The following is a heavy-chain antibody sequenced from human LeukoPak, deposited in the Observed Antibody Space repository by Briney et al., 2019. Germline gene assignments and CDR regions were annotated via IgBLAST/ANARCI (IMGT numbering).Heavy chain of an antibody. CDR3: ARGIESYGDYGY. J-gene: IGHJ4*02. V-gene: IGHV4-59*01. Sequence: SETLSLTCTVSGGSISGSYWSWIRQPPGKGLEWIAYMYNSGSTNYNPSLKSRVTISIDTSKNQFSLKLSSLTAADTAIYYCARGIESYGDYGYWGQGILVTVPS. D-gene: IGHD4-17*01. CDR1: GGSISGSY. CDR2: MYNSGST.